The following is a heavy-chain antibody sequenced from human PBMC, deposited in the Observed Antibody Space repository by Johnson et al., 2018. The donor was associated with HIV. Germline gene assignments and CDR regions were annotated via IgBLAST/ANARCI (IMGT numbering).Heavy chain of an antibody. CDR2: ISYDGSNK. Sequence: QVQLVESGGGVVQPGRSLRLSCAASGFTFSSYAIHWVRQAPGKGLEWVAVISYDGSNKYYADSVKGRFTISRDNSKNTLYLQMNSRRAEDPAVYYCATLSLIAAPDPFDIWGQGTMVTVSS. D-gene: IGHD6-6*01. CDR1: GFTFSSYA. V-gene: IGHV3-30*04. J-gene: IGHJ3*02. CDR3: ATLSLIAAPDPFDI.